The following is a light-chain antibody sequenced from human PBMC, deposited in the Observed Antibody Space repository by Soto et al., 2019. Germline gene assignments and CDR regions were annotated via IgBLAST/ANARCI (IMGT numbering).Light chain of an antibody. Sequence: DIQMTQSPSTLSAFVGDRVTITCRASQSASTFLAWYQQKPAQAPKLLIYDASTLQSGVPSRFSASGSGTEFALTISGLQPDVFAVYYCQQYKRYAVTFGQGTKVDIK. CDR2: DAS. CDR3: QQYKRYAVT. V-gene: IGKV1-5*01. J-gene: IGKJ1*01. CDR1: QSASTF.